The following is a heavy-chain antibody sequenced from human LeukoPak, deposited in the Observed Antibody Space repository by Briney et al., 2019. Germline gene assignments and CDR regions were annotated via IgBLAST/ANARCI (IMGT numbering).Heavy chain of an antibody. J-gene: IGHJ4*02. CDR2: ISGSGGRT. D-gene: IGHD6-19*01. CDR3: TKYRTPPHRYSSLDS. Sequence: PGGSLRLSCAASGFTFSSYAMSWGRQAPGKGLEWVSAISGSGGRTYYAESVKGRFTISRHNSKNTLYLQMNSLRAEDTAVYYCTKYRTPPHRYSSLDSWGQGPLVTVSS. V-gene: IGHV3-23*01. CDR1: GFTFSSYA.